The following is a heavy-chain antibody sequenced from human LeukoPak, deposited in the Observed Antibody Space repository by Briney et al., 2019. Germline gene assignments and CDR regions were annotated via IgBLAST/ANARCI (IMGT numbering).Heavy chain of an antibody. CDR2: ISGSGGST. D-gene: IGHD3-10*01. Sequence: GGSLRLSCAASGFTFSSYAMSWVRQAPGKGLEWVSAISGSGGSTYYADSVKGRFTISRDNSKNTLYLQMNSLRAEDTAVYCCAKSVLLWFGELLYYFDYWGQGTLVTVSS. CDR1: GFTFSSYA. CDR3: AKSVLLWFGELLYYFDY. V-gene: IGHV3-23*01. J-gene: IGHJ4*02.